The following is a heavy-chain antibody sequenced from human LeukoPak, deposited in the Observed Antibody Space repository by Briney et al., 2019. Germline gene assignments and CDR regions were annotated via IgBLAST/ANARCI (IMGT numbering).Heavy chain of an antibody. CDR1: GYTFTGYY. Sequence: ASVKVSCKASGYTFTGYYMHWVRQAPGQGLEWMGRINPNSGGTNYAQKFQGRVTMTRDTPISTAYMELSRLRSDDTAVYYCARPVRGVKYYYYYGMDVWGQGTTVTVSS. CDR3: ARPVRGVKYYYYYGMDV. J-gene: IGHJ6*02. CDR2: INPNSGGT. D-gene: IGHD3-10*01. V-gene: IGHV1-2*06.